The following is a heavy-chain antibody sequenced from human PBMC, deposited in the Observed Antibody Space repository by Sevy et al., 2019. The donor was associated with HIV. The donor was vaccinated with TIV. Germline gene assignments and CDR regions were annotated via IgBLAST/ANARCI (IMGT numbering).Heavy chain of an antibody. Sequence: GGSLRLSCVADGFSFSRHGMHWARQAPGKGLEWVAVISDDGSDKEYAESAKGRFTVSRDNSKDTVYLQMNRLRLDDTVVYYCANSRGRYEGSSWLYYYYIMDVWGQGTTVTVSS. J-gene: IGHJ6*03. V-gene: IGHV3-30*18. CDR3: ANSRGRYEGSSWLYYYYIMDV. CDR2: ISDDGSDK. CDR1: GFSFSRHG. D-gene: IGHD6-13*01.